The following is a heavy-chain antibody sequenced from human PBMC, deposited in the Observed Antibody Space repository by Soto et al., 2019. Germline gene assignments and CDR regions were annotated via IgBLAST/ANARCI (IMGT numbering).Heavy chain of an antibody. D-gene: IGHD3-16*01. J-gene: IGHJ4*02. Sequence: QVQLVESGGGVVQPGRSLRLSCAASGFTFSSYGMHWVRQAPGKGLEWVAVISYDGSNKYYADSVKGRFTISRDNSKNTLYLQMNSLRAADTAVYYCANSLGAIYYFDYWGQGTLVTVSS. V-gene: IGHV3-30*18. CDR3: ANSLGAIYYFDY. CDR2: ISYDGSNK. CDR1: GFTFSSYG.